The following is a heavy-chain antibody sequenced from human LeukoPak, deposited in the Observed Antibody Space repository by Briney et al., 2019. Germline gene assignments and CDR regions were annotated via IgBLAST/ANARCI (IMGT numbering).Heavy chain of an antibody. CDR2: IHPGDGST. V-gene: IGHV5-51*01. CDR1: GYSFASYW. J-gene: IGHJ4*02. CDR3: ARHNNWGFDY. D-gene: IGHD7-27*01. Sequence: GVSLKISCKASGYSFASYWIGWVRQMSGKDLEWMAIIHPGDGSTRYSPSFQGQVTISADKSISTAYLQWSALKASDTAMYYCARHNNWGFDYWDRGTLVTVSS.